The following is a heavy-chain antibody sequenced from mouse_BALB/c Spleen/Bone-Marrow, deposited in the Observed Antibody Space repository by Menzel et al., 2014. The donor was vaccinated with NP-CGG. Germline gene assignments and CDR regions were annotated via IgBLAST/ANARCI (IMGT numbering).Heavy chain of an antibody. CDR2: ISTYYGDA. Sequence: WIGVISTYYGDASYNQKFKGKATMTVDKSSSTAYMELARLTSEDSAIYYCARESIYYYGSTLDYWGQGTTLTVSS. V-gene: IGHV1-67*01. CDR3: ARESIYYYGSTLDY. D-gene: IGHD1-1*01. J-gene: IGHJ2*01.